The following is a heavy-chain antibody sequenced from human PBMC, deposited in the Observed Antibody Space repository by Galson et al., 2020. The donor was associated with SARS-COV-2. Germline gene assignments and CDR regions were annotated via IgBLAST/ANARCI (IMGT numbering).Heavy chain of an antibody. CDR1: GGSISSGGYY. CDR3: ARARIPMIVVVASGFDP. V-gene: IGHV4-31*03. J-gene: IGHJ5*02. Sequence: SETLSLTCTVSGGSISSGGYYCSWIRQHPGKGLECIGYIYYSETTYYNPSLKSRVTISVDTSKNQFSLKLSSVTAADTAVYYCARARIPMIVVVASGFDPWGQGTLVTVSS. CDR2: IYYSETT. D-gene: IGHD3-22*01.